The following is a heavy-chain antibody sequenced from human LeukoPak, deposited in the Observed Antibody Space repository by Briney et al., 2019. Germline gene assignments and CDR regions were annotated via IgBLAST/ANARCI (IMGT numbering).Heavy chain of an antibody. D-gene: IGHD3-16*02. CDR2: IYYSGST. V-gene: IGHV4-31*03. CDR3: ARDAHFEYYDYVWGSYPDKPAFDY. J-gene: IGHJ4*02. CDR1: GGSISSGGYY. Sequence: TTSETLSLTCTVSGGSISSGGYYWSWIRQHPGKGLEWIGYIYYSGSTYYNPSLKSRVTISVDTSKNQFSLKLSSVTAADTAVYYCARDAHFEYYDYVWGSYPDKPAFDYWGQGTLVTVSS.